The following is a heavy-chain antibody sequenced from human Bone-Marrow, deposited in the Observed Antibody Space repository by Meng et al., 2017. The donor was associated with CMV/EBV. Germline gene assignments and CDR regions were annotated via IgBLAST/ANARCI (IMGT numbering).Heavy chain of an antibody. J-gene: IGHJ3*02. Sequence: GESLKISCAASGSTFSSYSMNWVRQAPGKGLVWVSRINSDGSSTSYADSVKGRFTISRDNAKNTLYLQMNSLRAEDTAVYYCARDLCPGLLSNSWDAFDIWGQGTMVTVSS. CDR2: INSDGSST. D-gene: IGHD2-2*01. CDR3: ARDLCPGLLSNSWDAFDI. CDR1: GSTFSSYS. V-gene: IGHV3-74*01.